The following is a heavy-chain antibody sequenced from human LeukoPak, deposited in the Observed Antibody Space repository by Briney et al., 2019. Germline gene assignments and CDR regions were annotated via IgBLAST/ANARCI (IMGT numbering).Heavy chain of an antibody. J-gene: IGHJ4*02. CDR3: AITLIVRATTDDY. V-gene: IGHV3-23*01. CDR2: ISGGGGSR. D-gene: IGHD1-26*01. Sequence: GGSLRLSCVVSGFTFTSYAVTWVRQAPGKGLEWVSGISGGGGSRYYADYVRGRFTVSRDDSRNTIYLQMNSLRAEDTAVYYCAITLIVRATTDDYWGRGTLVTVSS. CDR1: GFTFTSYA.